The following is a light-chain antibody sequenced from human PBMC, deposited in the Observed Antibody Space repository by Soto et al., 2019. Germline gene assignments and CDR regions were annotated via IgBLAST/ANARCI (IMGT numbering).Light chain of an antibody. Sequence: QSALTQPASVSGSPGQSITISCTGTSSDGGGYNSVSWYQQHLGKAPKLMIYDVSNRPSGVANRFSGSKSGNTASLTISGLQAEYEDDYDCSSYTTGSTPHVVFGGGTKLTVL. V-gene: IGLV2-14*01. CDR3: SSYTTGSTPHVV. J-gene: IGLJ2*01. CDR1: SSDGGGYNS. CDR2: DVS.